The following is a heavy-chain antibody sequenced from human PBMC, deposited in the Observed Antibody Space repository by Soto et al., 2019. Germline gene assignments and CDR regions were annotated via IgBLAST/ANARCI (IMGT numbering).Heavy chain of an antibody. V-gene: IGHV5-51*01. J-gene: IGHJ4*02. CDR3: ARDCAGYSSGWYQRGGFDY. CDR2: IYPGDPDT. D-gene: IGHD6-19*01. CDR1: GYSFTSYW. Sequence: GESLKISCKGSGYSFTSYWIGWVRQMPGKGLEWMGIIYPGDPDTRYSPSFQGQVTISRDNSKNTLYLQMNSLRAEDTAVYYCARDCAGYSSGWYQRGGFDYWGQGTLVTVSS.